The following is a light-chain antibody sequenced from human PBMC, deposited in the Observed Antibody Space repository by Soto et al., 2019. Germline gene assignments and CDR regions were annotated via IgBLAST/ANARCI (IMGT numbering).Light chain of an antibody. CDR3: QQYNSDYT. V-gene: IGKV1-5*03. J-gene: IGKJ2*01. CDR2: KAS. CDR1: QSIISSL. Sequence: DIQMTQSPSTLSASVGDRVTITCRASQSIISSLLAWYQQKPGKPPKLLIYKASTLQSGVPSRFSGSGSGTEFTLTISSLKPDDFAIYYCQQYNSDYTFGQGTRLEIK.